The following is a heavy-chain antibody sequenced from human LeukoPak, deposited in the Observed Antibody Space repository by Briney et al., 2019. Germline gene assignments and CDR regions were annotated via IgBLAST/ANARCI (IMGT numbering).Heavy chain of an antibody. D-gene: IGHD3-3*01. Sequence: SQTLSLTCTVSGGSISSGDYYWSWIRQPPGKGLEWIGYIYYSGSTYYNPSLKSRVTISVDTSKNQFSLKLSSVTAADTAVYYCARGKGYDFWSGLNYFEYWGQGTLVTVSS. CDR3: ARGKGYDFWSGLNYFEY. CDR2: IYYSGST. CDR1: GGSISSGDYY. V-gene: IGHV4-30-4*08. J-gene: IGHJ4*02.